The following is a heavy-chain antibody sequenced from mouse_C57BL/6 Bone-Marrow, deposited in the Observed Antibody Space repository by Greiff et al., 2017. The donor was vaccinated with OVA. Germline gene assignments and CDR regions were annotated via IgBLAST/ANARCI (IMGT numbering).Heavy chain of an antibody. D-gene: IGHD2-3*01. CDR1: GYTFTSYW. V-gene: IGHV1-5*01. CDR2: IYPGNGDT. CDR3: TGVGGYSFAY. Sequence: EVQRVEPGTVLARPGASVKMSCKTSGYTFTSYWMHWVKQRPGRGLEWIGAIYPGNGDTSYNQKFKGKAKLTAVTSASTAYLELSSLTTEDSAVYYCTGVGGYSFAYWGQGTVVTVSA. J-gene: IGHJ3*01.